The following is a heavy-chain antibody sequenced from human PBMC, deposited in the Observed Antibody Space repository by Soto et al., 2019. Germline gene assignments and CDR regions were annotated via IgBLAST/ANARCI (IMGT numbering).Heavy chain of an antibody. Sequence: QVQLQESGPGLVKPSETLSLTCTVSGGSVSSGSYYWSWIRQPPGKGLEWIGYIYYRGSTNYNPSLKSRVTISVDTSKNQFALKMRSVTAADTAVYHCARGNYGSGSYYNVDWFDPWGQGTLVTVSP. D-gene: IGHD3-10*01. CDR3: ARGNYGSGSYYNVDWFDP. CDR1: GGSVSSGSYY. V-gene: IGHV4-61*01. J-gene: IGHJ5*02. CDR2: IYYRGST.